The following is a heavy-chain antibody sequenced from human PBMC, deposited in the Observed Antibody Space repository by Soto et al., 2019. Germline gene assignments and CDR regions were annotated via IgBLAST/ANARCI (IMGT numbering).Heavy chain of an antibody. Sequence: QVQLVQSGAEVKKPGASVKVSCKASGYTFTSYGISWVRQAPGQGPEWMGRISTYNGNTNYVQKLQGRVTMTTDTSTNTAYMELRSLRYDDTAVYYCARDLGYSTTWHQAFDIWGQGTMVTVSS. CDR1: GYTFTSYG. D-gene: IGHD6-13*01. J-gene: IGHJ3*02. V-gene: IGHV1-18*01. CDR2: ISTYNGNT. CDR3: ARDLGYSTTWHQAFDI.